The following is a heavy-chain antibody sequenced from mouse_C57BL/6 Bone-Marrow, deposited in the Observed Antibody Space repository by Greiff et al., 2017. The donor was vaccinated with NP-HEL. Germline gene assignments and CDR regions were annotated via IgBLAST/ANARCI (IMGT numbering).Heavy chain of an antibody. CDR1: GYTFTDYY. CDR2: IYPGSGNT. J-gene: IGHJ3*01. CDR3: ARGTAQAPFAY. V-gene: IGHV1-76*01. D-gene: IGHD3-2*02. Sequence: QVQLQQSGAELVRPGASVKLSCKASGYTFTDYYINWVKQRPGQGLEWIARIYPGSGNTYYIEKFKGKATLTAEKSSSTAYTQLSSLTSEDSAVYFCARGTAQAPFAYWGQGTLVTVSA.